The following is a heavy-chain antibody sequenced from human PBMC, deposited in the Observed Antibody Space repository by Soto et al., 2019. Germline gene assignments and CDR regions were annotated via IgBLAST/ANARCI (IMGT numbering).Heavy chain of an antibody. CDR1: GFAFSNYA. D-gene: IGHD1-26*01. V-gene: IGHV3-23*01. J-gene: IGHJ4*02. CDR2: ISGSVDST. CDR3: AKDVGASPRVRFDY. Sequence: EVQLLESGGGLVQPGGSLRLSCTASGFAFSNYAMSWVRQAPGKGLDWVSTISGSVDSTYYADSVKGRFTISRDSSKDILYLQMSSLRAEDTAIYYCAKDVGASPRVRFDYWGQGNLVTVSS.